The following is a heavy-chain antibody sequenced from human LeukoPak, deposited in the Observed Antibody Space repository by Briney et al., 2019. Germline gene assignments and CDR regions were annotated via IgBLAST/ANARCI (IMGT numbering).Heavy chain of an antibody. CDR1: GFTFSSYA. J-gene: IGHJ5*02. V-gene: IGHV3-23*01. CDR2: ISGSGGST. D-gene: IGHD3-22*01. Sequence: GGSLRLSCAASGFTFSSYAMSWVRQAPGKGLEWVSAISGSGGSTYYADSVKGRFTISRDNSKNTLYLQMNSLRAEDTAVYYCAKHPITMIVVGNDWFDPWGQGTLVTVSS. CDR3: AKHPITMIVVGNDWFDP.